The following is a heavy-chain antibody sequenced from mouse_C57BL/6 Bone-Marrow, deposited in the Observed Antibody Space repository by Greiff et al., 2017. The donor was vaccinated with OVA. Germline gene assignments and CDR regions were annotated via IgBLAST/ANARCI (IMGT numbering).Heavy chain of an antibody. CDR1: GYTFTSYW. D-gene: IGHD1-2*01. J-gene: IGHJ4*01. V-gene: IGHV1-69*01. Sequence: VQLQQSGAELVMPGASVKLSCKASGYTFTSYWMHWVKQRPGQGLEWIGEIDPSDSYTNYNQKFKGKSTLTVDKSSSTAYMQLSSLTSEDSAVYYCARELYYGSYYAMDYWGQGTSVTVSS. CDR3: ARELYYGSYYAMDY. CDR2: IDPSDSYT.